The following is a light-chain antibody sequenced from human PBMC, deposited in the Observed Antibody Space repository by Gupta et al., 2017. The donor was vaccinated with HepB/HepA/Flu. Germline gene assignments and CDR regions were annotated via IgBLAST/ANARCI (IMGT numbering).Light chain of an antibody. J-gene: IGKJ4*01. V-gene: IGKV3-20*01. CDR2: GSS. CDR1: QSVSSSY. CDR3: QQYSTSPLS. Sequence: EIVLTQSPGTLSLSLGERATLSCRASQSVSSSYLAWYQQKPGQAPRLLNYGSSSRAAGIPDRCSGSWSATVITLTISRLEAEDFAVYCCQQYSTSPLSFGGGTKLEMK.